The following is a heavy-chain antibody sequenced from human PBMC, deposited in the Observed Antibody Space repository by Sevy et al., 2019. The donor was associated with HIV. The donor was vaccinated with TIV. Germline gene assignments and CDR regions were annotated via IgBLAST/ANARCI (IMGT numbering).Heavy chain of an antibody. Sequence: SETLSLTCGVSDSSISSGYLWDWVRQPPGLGLEWIGTIYQSGTTYYNPSLKSRVVMSIDTSKKQFSLNLTSVTAADTAVYYCGRGTYMTGNVHWGQGILVTVSS. V-gene: IGHV4-38-2*01. D-gene: IGHD1-1*01. J-gene: IGHJ4*02. CDR1: DSSISSGYL. CDR3: GRGTYMTGNVH. CDR2: IYQSGTT.